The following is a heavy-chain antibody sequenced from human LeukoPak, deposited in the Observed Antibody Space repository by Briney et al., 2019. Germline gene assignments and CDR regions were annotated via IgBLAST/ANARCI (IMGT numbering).Heavy chain of an antibody. J-gene: IGHJ4*02. D-gene: IGHD3-22*01. CDR2: IWYDGSNK. V-gene: IGHV3-33*01. CDR3: ARVGWDSSGYYLDY. Sequence: PGRSLRLSCAASGFTFSSYGMHWVRQAPGKGLEWVAVIWYDGSNKYYADSVKGRFTISRDNSKNTLYLQMNSLRAEDTAVYYCARVGWDSSGYYLDYWGQGTLVTVSS. CDR1: GFTFSSYG.